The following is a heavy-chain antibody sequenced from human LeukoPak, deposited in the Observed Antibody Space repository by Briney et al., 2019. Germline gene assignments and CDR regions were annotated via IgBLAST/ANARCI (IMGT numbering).Heavy chain of an antibody. CDR3: ARGRYGEGPTMDV. D-gene: IGHD4-17*01. CDR2: IYYSGST. V-gene: IGHV4-39*01. J-gene: IGHJ6*03. Sequence: KPSETLSLTCTVSGGSISSSSYFWAWIRQPPGKGLEWIGSIYYSGSTYYNPSLNSRVTISVDTSKNQFSLKLSSVTAADTAVYYCARGRYGEGPTMDVWGKGTTVTISS. CDR1: GGSISSSSYF.